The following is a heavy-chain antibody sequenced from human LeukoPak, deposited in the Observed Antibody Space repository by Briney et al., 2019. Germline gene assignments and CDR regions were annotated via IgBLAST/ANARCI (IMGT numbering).Heavy chain of an antibody. CDR2: ISGSGGST. V-gene: IGHV3-23*01. D-gene: IGHD3-10*01. J-gene: IGHJ4*02. CDR1: GFTFGSYA. CDR3: AKEGGKVVAGDY. Sequence: PGGSLRLSCAASGFTFGSYAMSWVRQAPGKGLEWVSAISGSGGSTYYADSVKGRFTISRDNSKNTLFLHLSSLRAEDTAVYYCAKEGGKVVAGDYWGQGTLVTVSS.